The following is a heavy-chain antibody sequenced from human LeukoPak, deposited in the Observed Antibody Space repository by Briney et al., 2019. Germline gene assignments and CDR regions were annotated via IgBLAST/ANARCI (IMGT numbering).Heavy chain of an antibody. V-gene: IGHV4-34*01. J-gene: IGHJ4*02. CDR3: ARGWNFDY. CDR1: GGSFSGYY. D-gene: IGHD3-3*01. CDR2: INHSGST. Sequence: SETLSLTCAVYGGSFSGYYWSWTRQPPGKGLEWIGEINHSGSTNYNPSLKSRVTISVDTSKNQFSLKLSSVTAADTAVYYCARGWNFDYWGQRTLVTVSS.